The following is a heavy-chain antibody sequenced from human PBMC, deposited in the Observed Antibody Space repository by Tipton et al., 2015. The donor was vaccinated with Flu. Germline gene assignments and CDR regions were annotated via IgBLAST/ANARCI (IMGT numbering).Heavy chain of an antibody. CDR2: IYTSGST. J-gene: IGHJ6*02. CDR1: GGSISSYY. D-gene: IGHD3-22*01. CDR3: ARDPSRYYYDSSGMDV. V-gene: IGHV4-4*07. Sequence: TLSLTCTVSGGSISSYYWSWIRQPAGKGLEWIGRIYTSGSTNYNPSLKSRVTISVDTSKNQFSLKLSSVTAADTAVYYCARDPSRYYYDSSGMDVWGQGTTVTVSS.